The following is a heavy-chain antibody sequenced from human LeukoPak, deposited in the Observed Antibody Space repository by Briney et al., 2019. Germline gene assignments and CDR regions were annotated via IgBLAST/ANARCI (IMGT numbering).Heavy chain of an antibody. CDR1: GFTFSSYA. D-gene: IGHD5-24*01. J-gene: IGHJ4*02. Sequence: GGSLRLSCAASGFTFSSYAMHWVRQAPGKGLEWVAVISYDGSNKYYADSVKGRFTISRDNSKNTLYLQMNSLRAEDTAVYYCARGPKRWLQPYYFDYRGQGTLVTVSS. V-gene: IGHV3-30*04. CDR2: ISYDGSNK. CDR3: ARGPKRWLQPYYFDY.